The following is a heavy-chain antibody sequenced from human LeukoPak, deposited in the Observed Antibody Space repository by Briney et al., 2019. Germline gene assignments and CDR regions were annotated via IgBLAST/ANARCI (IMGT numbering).Heavy chain of an antibody. J-gene: IGHJ4*02. V-gene: IGHV3-23*01. CDR3: AKEEGAHHGGSDY. CDR2: ISGSGGST. CDR1: GFTFSSYA. Sequence: GGSLRLSCATSGFTFSSYAMSWVRQAPGKGLEWVSAISGSGGSTYYADSVKGRFTISRDNSKNTLYLQMDSLRAEDTAVYYCAKEEGAHHGGSDYWGQGTLVTVSS. D-gene: IGHD2-15*01.